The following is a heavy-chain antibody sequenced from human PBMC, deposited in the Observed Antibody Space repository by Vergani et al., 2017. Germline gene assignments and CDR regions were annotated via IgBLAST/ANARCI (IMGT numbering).Heavy chain of an antibody. D-gene: IGHD5-18*01. CDR2: IYTSGST. CDR1: GGSISSGSYY. Sequence: QVQLQESGPGLVKPSQTLSLTCTVSGGSISSGSYYWSWIRQPAGKGLEWIGRIYTSGSTNYNPSLKSLVTISVDTSKNQFSLKLSSVTAADTAVYYCARQASYGSFFFDYWGQGTLVTVSS. J-gene: IGHJ4*02. V-gene: IGHV4-61*02. CDR3: ARQASYGSFFFDY.